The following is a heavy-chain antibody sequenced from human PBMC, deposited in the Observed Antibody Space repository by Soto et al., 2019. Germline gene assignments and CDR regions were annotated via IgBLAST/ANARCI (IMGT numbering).Heavy chain of an antibody. CDR3: ARDRHIVVVTLFDY. CDR1: GFTFSSYW. CDR2: IKQDGSEK. V-gene: IGHV3-7*04. D-gene: IGHD2-21*02. J-gene: IGHJ4*02. Sequence: EVQLVESGGGFVQPGGSLRLSCAASGFTFSSYWMSWVRQAPGKGLEWVANIKQDGSEKYYVDSVKGRFTISRDNAKNSLYLQMNSLRAEDTAVYYCARDRHIVVVTLFDYWGQGTLVTVSS.